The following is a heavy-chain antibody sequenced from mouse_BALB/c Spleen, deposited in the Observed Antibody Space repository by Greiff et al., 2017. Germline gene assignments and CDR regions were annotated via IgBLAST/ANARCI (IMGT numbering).Heavy chain of an antibody. Sequence: VQLKESGPGLVKPSQSLSLTCTVTGYSITSDYAWNWIRQFPGNTLEWMGYISYSGSTSYNPSLKSRISITRDTSTNQFFLQLNSVTTEDTATYYCAREGANWYFEVWGAGTTGTASS. CDR2: ISYSGST. CDR3: AREGANWYFEV. V-gene: IGHV3-2*02. CDR1: GYSITSDYA. J-gene: IGHJ1*01. D-gene: IGHD3-1*01.